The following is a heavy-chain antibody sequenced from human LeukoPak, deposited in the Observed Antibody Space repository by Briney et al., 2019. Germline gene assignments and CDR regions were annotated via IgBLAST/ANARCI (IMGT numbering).Heavy chain of an antibody. CDR1: GGSISSSSYY. D-gene: IGHD3-22*01. CDR2: IYYSGST. J-gene: IGHJ5*02. CDR3: ARRRYYYDSSGYYGFDP. V-gene: IGHV4-39*07. Sequence: SETLSLTCTVSGGSISSSSYYWGWIRQPPGKGLEWIGSIYYSGSTYYNPSLKSRVTISVDTSKNQFSLKLSSVTAADTAVYYCARRRYYYDSSGYYGFDPWGQGTLVTVSS.